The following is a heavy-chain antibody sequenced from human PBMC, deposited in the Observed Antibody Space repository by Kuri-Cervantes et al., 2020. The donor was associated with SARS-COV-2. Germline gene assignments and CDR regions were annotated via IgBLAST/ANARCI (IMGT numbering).Heavy chain of an antibody. CDR1: GGSISSYY. Sequence: SETLSLTCTVSGGSISSYYWSWIRQPPGKGLEWIGYIYYSGSTNYNPSLKSRVTISVDTSKNYFSLKLSSVTAADTAVYYCARSPVGGDCSGGRCYSYNSYYYGLDVWGQGTTVTVSS. CDR3: ARSPVGGDCSGGRCYSYNSYYYGLDV. CDR2: IYYSGST. D-gene: IGHD2-15*01. J-gene: IGHJ6*02. V-gene: IGHV4-59*12.